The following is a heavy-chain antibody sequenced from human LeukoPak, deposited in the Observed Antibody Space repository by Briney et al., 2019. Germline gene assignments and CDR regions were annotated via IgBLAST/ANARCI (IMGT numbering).Heavy chain of an antibody. CDR2: MNPNSGNT. Sequence: ASVKVSCKASGYTFTNYDINWVRQATGQGLEWMGWMNPNSGNTGYAQKFQGRVTMTRNTSINTAYMELSSLRSEDTAVYYCTVKGYCSSTSCYPTSPLWFGPWGQGTLVTVSS. J-gene: IGHJ5*02. V-gene: IGHV1-8*01. D-gene: IGHD2-2*01. CDR3: TVKGYCSSTSCYPTSPLWFGP. CDR1: GYTFTNYD.